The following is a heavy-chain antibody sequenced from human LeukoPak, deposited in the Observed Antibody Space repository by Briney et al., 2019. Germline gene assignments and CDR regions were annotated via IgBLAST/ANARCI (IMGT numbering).Heavy chain of an antibody. D-gene: IGHD5/OR15-5a*01. CDR2: IGFDGTKK. V-gene: IGHV3-30*04. J-gene: IGHJ4*02. CDR1: GFIFSDHA. Sequence: GGSLRLSCVASGFIFSDHAFHWVRQSPDKGLEWVALIGFDGTKKYYADSVQGRFTVSRENSKNTLFLQMNTVRADDTAVYFCARQMTSTRLFDSWGQGTLVTVSS. CDR3: ARQMTSTRLFDS.